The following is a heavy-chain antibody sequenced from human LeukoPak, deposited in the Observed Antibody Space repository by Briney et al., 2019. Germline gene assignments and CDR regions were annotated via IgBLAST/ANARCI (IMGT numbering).Heavy chain of an antibody. Sequence: ASVKVSCKASGYTFTSYDTNWVRQATGQGLEWMGWMNPNSGNTGYAHKFQGRVTMTRNTSISTAYMELSSLRSEDTAVYHCARPQTRVYSSGWYGAFDIWGQGTMVTVSS. D-gene: IGHD6-19*01. V-gene: IGHV1-8*01. CDR3: ARPQTRVYSSGWYGAFDI. CDR2: MNPNSGNT. CDR1: GYTFTSYD. J-gene: IGHJ3*02.